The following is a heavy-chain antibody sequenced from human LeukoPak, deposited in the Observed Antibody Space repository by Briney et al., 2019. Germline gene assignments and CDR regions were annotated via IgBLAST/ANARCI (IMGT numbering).Heavy chain of an antibody. Sequence: PGGSLRLSCAASGFTFSYYSMNWVRQAPGKGLEWVSSISSSSSYIYYADSVKGRFTISRDNAKNSLYLQMNSLRAEDTAVYYCAREAVAGAFDIWGQGTMVTVSS. D-gene: IGHD6-19*01. V-gene: IGHV3-21*01. J-gene: IGHJ3*02. CDR3: AREAVAGAFDI. CDR2: ISSSSSYI. CDR1: GFTFSYYS.